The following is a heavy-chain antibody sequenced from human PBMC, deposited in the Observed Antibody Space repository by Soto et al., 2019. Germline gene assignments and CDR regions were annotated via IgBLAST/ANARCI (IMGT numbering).Heavy chain of an antibody. Sequence: GGSLRLSCAASGFTFSSYAMSWVRQAPGKGLEWVSAISGSGGSTYYADSVRGRFTISRDDSKNTLYLQMNSLRAEDTAVYYCAKVSGYYDRYFDYWGQGTLVTVSS. V-gene: IGHV3-23*01. J-gene: IGHJ4*02. D-gene: IGHD3-22*01. CDR3: AKVSGYYDRYFDY. CDR1: GFTFSSYA. CDR2: ISGSGGST.